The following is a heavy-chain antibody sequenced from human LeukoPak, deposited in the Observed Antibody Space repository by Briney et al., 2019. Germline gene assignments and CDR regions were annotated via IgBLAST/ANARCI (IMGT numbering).Heavy chain of an antibody. V-gene: IGHV3-7*01. CDR2: IKQDETEK. CDR1: GFTFSNFW. CDR3: ARGLGDPLGY. D-gene: IGHD3-16*01. Sequence: GGSLRLSCTASGFTFSNFWMGWVRQAPGKGLEWVANIKQDETEKFYVGSVKGRFTISRDNAKNPLYLQMNSLRDEDTAVYYCARGLGDPLGYWGQGTLVTVSS. J-gene: IGHJ4*02.